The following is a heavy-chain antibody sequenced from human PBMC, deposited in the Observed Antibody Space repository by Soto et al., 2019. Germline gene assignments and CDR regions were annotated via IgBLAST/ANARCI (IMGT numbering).Heavy chain of an antibody. J-gene: IGHJ6*02. CDR2: IYYSGST. Sequence: SDTLSLTCTVSGCSIISISYYWGWIRQPPGKGLEWIGSIYYSGSTYYNPSLKSRVTISVDTSKNQFSLKLSSVTAADTAVYYCARHATYYDILTGYYYYDAMDVWGQGATVT. CDR1: GCSIISISYY. CDR3: ARHATYYDILTGYYYYDAMDV. V-gene: IGHV4-39*01. D-gene: IGHD3-9*01.